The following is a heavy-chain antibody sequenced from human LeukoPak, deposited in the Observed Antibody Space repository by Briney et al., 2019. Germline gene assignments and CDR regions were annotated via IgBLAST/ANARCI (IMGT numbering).Heavy chain of an antibody. J-gene: IGHJ4*02. CDR2: ISSSGDST. Sequence: GGSLRLSCAASGFTFTSYGMSWVRQAPGKGLEWVSTISSSGDSTYYADSVKGRFTMSRDNSKNTVFLQMNSLRAEDTAIYFRAKALEPRTSKGAKDLQFWGQGILVTVSS. D-gene: IGHD1-26*01. V-gene: IGHV3-23*01. CDR3: AKALEPRTSKGAKDLQF. CDR1: GFTFTSYG.